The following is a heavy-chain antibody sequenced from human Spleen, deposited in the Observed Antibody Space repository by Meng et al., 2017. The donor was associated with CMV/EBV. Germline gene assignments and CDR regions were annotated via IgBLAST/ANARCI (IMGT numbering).Heavy chain of an antibody. CDR3: ARETWVGATWRGFDY. V-gene: IGHV4-61*01. Sequence: GSVSSGTLYWTWIRQPPGKGLECIGYIYSSGSTKYDPSLKSRVTISRDTSKNQFSLKLTSVTAADTAVYYCARETWVGATWRGFDYWGQGMLVTVSS. CDR1: GSVSSGTLY. D-gene: IGHD1-26*01. CDR2: IYSSGST. J-gene: IGHJ4*02.